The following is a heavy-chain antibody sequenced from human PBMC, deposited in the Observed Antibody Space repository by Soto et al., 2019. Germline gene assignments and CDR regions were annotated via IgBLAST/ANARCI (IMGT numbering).Heavy chain of an antibody. J-gene: IGHJ6*02. CDR2: IYPGDSDT. CDR1: GYSFTSYW. D-gene: IGHD2-21*02. V-gene: IGHV5-51*01. Sequence: GESLKISCKGSGYSFTSYWIGWVRQMPGKGLEWMGIIYPGDSDTRYSPSFQGQVTISADKSISTAYLQWSSLKASDTAMYYCARVPAVTPYGNYYYGMDVWGQGTTVTVSS. CDR3: ARVPAVTPYGNYYYGMDV.